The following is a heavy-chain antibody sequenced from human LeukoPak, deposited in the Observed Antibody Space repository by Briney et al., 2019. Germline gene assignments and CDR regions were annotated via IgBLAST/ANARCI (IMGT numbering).Heavy chain of an antibody. Sequence: SATLSLTCGVSGGSFSGYFWTWIRQPPGKGLEWIGEIIDSGTTNYNPSLESRVAMSVDTSKNQVSLRLSSVTAADTAVYYCATLYLVNAFDIWGPGTLVTVSS. J-gene: IGHJ3*02. D-gene: IGHD2-2*02. CDR3: ATLYLVNAFDI. V-gene: IGHV4-34*12. CDR2: IIDSGTT. CDR1: GGSFSGYF.